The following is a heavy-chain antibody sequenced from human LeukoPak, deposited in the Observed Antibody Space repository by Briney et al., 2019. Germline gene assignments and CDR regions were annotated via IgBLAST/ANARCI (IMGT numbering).Heavy chain of an antibody. CDR2: ISYDGSNK. D-gene: IGHD1-26*01. J-gene: IGHJ4*02. Sequence: TGGSLSLSCAASGFTFSSYVLHWVRQAPGKGLEWVALISYDGSNKYYADSVKGRFTISRDNSKNTLYLQMNSLRAEDTAVYYCATGWSAGFWGEGTLVTVSS. CDR3: ATGWSAGF. CDR1: GFTFSSYV. V-gene: IGHV3-30*03.